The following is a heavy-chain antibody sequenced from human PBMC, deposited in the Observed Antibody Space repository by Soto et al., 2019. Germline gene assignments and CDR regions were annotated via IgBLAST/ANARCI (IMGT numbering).Heavy chain of an antibody. CDR1: GFTFSSYA. J-gene: IGHJ6*02. V-gene: IGHV3-30-3*01. Sequence: PGGSLRLSCAASGFTFSSYAMHWVRQAPGKGLEWVAVISYDGSNKYYADSVKGRFTISRDNSKNTLYLQMNSLRAEDTAVYYSARTPPHYCSSTSCYYYGMDVGGQGTTVTVSS. CDR2: ISYDGSNK. CDR3: ARTPPHYCSSTSCYYYGMDV. D-gene: IGHD2-2*01.